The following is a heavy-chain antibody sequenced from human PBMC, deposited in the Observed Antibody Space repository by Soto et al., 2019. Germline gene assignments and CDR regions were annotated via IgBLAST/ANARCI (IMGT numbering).Heavy chain of an antibody. CDR3: AKEQWLVPRFEPYNWFDP. D-gene: IGHD6-19*01. V-gene: IGHV3-23*01. J-gene: IGHJ5*02. CDR2: ISGSGGST. Sequence: EVQLLESGGGLVQPGGSLRLSCAASGFTFSSYAMSWVRQAPGKGLEGVSAISGSGGSTYYADSVKGRFTISRDNSKNTLYLQMNSLRAEDTAVYYCAKEQWLVPRFEPYNWFDPWGQGTLVTVSS. CDR1: GFTFSSYA.